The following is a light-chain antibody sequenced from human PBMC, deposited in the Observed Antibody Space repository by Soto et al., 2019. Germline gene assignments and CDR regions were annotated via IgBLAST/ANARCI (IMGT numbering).Light chain of an antibody. CDR3: QQYGYSSYI. CDR2: GTS. CDR1: QSVSNSY. Sequence: EIVLTQSPGTLSLSPGERATLSCRASQSVSNSYLAWYQQKPGQAPRLLIYGTSSRATGIPDRFSGSGSGTDFTLTINRLEPEDFAMYHCQQYGYSSYIFGQGTNLEIK. V-gene: IGKV3-20*01. J-gene: IGKJ2*01.